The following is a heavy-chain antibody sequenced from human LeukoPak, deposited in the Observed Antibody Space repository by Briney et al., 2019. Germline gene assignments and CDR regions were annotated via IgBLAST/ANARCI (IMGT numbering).Heavy chain of an antibody. Sequence: ASVKVSCKASGGTLSSYTISWVRQAPGQRLEWMGWINAGNGNTKYSQKFQGRVTITRDTSASTAYMELSSLRSEDTAVYYCATGRFGELSLDYWGQGTLVTVSS. J-gene: IGHJ4*02. CDR2: INAGNGNT. V-gene: IGHV1-3*01. D-gene: IGHD3-10*01. CDR1: GGTLSSYT. CDR3: ATGRFGELSLDY.